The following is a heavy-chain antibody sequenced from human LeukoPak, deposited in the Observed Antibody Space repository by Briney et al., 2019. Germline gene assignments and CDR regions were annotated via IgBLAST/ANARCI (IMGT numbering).Heavy chain of an antibody. CDR3: ARASQLLGYCSGGSCYDHPDY. J-gene: IGHJ4*02. Sequence: GESLKISCKGSGYIFTSYWIGWVRQMPGKGLEWMGIIYPGDSDTRYSPSFQGQVTISADKSISTAYLQWSSLKASDTAMYYCARASQLLGYCSGGSCYDHPDYWGQGTLVTVSS. CDR1: GYIFTSYW. D-gene: IGHD2-15*01. CDR2: IYPGDSDT. V-gene: IGHV5-51*01.